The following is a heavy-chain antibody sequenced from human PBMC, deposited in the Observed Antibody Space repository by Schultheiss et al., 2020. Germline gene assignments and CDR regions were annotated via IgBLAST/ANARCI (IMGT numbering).Heavy chain of an antibody. V-gene: IGHV1-18*01. J-gene: IGHJ6*02. CDR3: ARQGIAAAGTDYYYGMDV. D-gene: IGHD6-13*01. CDR2: ISAYNGNT. Sequence: ASVKVSCKASGYTFTSYGISWVRQAPGQGLEWMGWISAYNGNTNYAQKLQGRVTMTTDTSTSTAYMELRSLRPDDTAVYYCARQGIAAAGTDYYYGMDVWGQGTTVTVSS. CDR1: GYTFTSYG.